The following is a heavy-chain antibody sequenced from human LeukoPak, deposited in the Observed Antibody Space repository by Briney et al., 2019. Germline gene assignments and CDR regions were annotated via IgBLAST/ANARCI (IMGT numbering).Heavy chain of an antibody. J-gene: IGHJ5*02. Sequence: GGSLRLSCAASGFIFSSYAMTWVRQAPGKGLEWVAAINGGGGNTYYADSVKGRFTISRDNSKNTLYLQMNSLRGEDTAVYYCAKDRSGSFPNWFDPWGQGTLVTVSS. CDR1: GFIFSSYA. CDR2: INGGGGNT. V-gene: IGHV3-23*01. CDR3: AKDRSGSFPNWFDP. D-gene: IGHD3-10*01.